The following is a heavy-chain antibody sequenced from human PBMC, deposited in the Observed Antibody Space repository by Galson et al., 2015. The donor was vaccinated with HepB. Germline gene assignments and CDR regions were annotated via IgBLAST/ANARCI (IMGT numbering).Heavy chain of an antibody. CDR3: AIPVDKTMTGSAFDI. J-gene: IGHJ3*02. V-gene: IGHV3-30*03. Sequence: SLRLSCAASGFTFSRYGMHWVRQAPGKGLEWVAVISYDGSNKYYADSVKGRFTISRDNYKNTVYLQMNSLRAEDTAVYYCAIPVDKTMTGSAFDIWGQGTMVTVSS. D-gene: IGHD5-18*01. CDR1: GFTFSRYG. CDR2: ISYDGSNK.